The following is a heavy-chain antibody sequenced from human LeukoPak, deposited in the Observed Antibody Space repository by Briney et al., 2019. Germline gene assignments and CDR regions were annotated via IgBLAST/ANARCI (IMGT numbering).Heavy chain of an antibody. CDR2: ISYDGSNK. D-gene: IGHD3-3*01. Sequence: GGSLRLSCAASGFTFSSYAMHWVRQAPGKGLEWVAVISYDGSNKYYADSVKGRFTISRDNSKNTLYLQMNSLRAEDTTVYYCAKILSFWSGYYPFDYWGQGTLVTVSS. V-gene: IGHV3-30-3*02. CDR1: GFTFSSYA. CDR3: AKILSFWSGYYPFDY. J-gene: IGHJ4*02.